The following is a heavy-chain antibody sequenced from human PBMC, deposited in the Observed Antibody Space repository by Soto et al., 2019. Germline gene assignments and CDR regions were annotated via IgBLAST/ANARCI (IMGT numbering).Heavy chain of an antibody. Sequence: QLQLLESGPGLVKPSETLSLTCTVSGGSISSSSYYWGWIRQPPGKGLEWIGSIYYSGNTYYTPSLKSRVTISVDTSKNQFSLKLSSVTAADTAVYYCAREGGRYCTGGSCQVDYWGQGTLVTVSS. V-gene: IGHV4-39*02. CDR2: IYYSGNT. J-gene: IGHJ4*02. CDR3: AREGGRYCTGGSCQVDY. CDR1: GGSISSSSYY. D-gene: IGHD2-15*01.